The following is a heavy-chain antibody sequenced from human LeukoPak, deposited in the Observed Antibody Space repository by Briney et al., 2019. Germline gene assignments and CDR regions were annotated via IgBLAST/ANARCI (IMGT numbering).Heavy chain of an antibody. CDR2: INAGNGNT. CDR3: ARDRRFGGYYFDY. D-gene: IGHD3-10*01. J-gene: IGHJ4*02. V-gene: IGHV1-3*01. CDR1: GYTFTSYA. Sequence: ASVTVSCKASGYTFTSYAMHWVRQAPGQRLEWMGWINAGNGNTKYSQKFQGRVTITRDTSASTAYMELSSLRSEDTAVYYCARDRRFGGYYFDYWGQGTLVTVSS.